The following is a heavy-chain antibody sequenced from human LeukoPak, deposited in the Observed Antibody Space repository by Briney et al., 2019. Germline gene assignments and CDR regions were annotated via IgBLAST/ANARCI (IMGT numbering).Heavy chain of an antibody. CDR3: ARDRSNSDF. CDR1: GYKFKNYG. CDR2: VRADNGKT. J-gene: IGHJ4*02. V-gene: IGHV1-18*01. D-gene: IGHD4-11*01. Sequence: ASVKVSCKTSGYKFKNYGISWVRQASGQGLEWMGWVRADNGKTDYTQKFQDRVTMTADTSTNTAYMELRSLRSDDTAVYYCARDRSNSDFWGQGTLVTVS.